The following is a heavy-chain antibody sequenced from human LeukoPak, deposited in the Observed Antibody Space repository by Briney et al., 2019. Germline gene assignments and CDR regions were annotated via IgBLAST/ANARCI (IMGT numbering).Heavy chain of an antibody. CDR3: ARGALDFDY. J-gene: IGHJ4*02. Sequence: GGSLRLSCAASGFTFSSYSMNWVRQAPGKGLEWVSYISSSSSTIYYADSVKGRFTISRDNAKNSLYLHMNSLNDEDTAVYYCARGALDFDYWGQGTLVTVSS. CDR1: GFTFSSYS. CDR2: ISSSSSTI. V-gene: IGHV3-48*02.